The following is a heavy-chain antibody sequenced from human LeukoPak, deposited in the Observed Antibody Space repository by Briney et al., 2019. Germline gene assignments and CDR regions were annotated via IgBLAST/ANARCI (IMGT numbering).Heavy chain of an antibody. CDR3: VRDHDDRPRNYYVDFDY. J-gene: IGHJ4*02. D-gene: IGHD3-22*01. V-gene: IGHV3-48*01. CDR2: IDSTGTI. CDR1: GFTFSAYS. Sequence: GGSLRLPCAASGFTFSAYSMDWVRQAPGKGLEWISYIDSTGTIYYADSVKGRFTISRDNAKNSLYLQMNSLRVEDTAVYYCVRDHDDRPRNYYVDFDYWGQGTLVTVSS.